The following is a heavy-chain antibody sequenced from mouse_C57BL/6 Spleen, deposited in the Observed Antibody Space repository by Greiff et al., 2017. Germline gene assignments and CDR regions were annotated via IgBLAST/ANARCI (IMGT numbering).Heavy chain of an antibody. D-gene: IGHD2-13*01. V-gene: IGHV1-42*01. CDR2: INPSTGGT. J-gene: IGHJ3*01. CDR3: ARRLQGVEGFAY. CDR1: GYSFTGYY. Sequence: VQLQQSGPELVKPGASVKISCKASGYSFTGYYMNWVKQSPEQSLEWIGAINPSTGGTTYNQKFKAKATLTVDKSSSTAYMQLKSLTSEDSAVXYCARRLQGVEGFAYWGQGTLVTVSA.